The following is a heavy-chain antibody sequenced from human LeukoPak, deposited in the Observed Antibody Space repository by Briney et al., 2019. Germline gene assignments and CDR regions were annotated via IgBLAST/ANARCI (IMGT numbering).Heavy chain of an antibody. Sequence: GKSLRLSCVASGFTFSSHGMHWVRQAPGKGLEWVAVIGNDGRAKRYAESVEGRFTLSRDNSKNIHFLEMNSPRDGDTATYYCAREAAWGNWYFDLWGRGTLVTVSS. CDR2: IGNDGRAK. V-gene: IGHV3-30*03. D-gene: IGHD3-16*01. J-gene: IGHJ2*01. CDR1: GFTFSSHG. CDR3: AREAAWGNWYFDL.